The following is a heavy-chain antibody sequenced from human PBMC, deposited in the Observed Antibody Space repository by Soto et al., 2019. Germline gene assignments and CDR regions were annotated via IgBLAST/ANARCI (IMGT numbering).Heavy chain of an antibody. V-gene: IGHV4-34*01. CDR1: GGSFSGYY. J-gene: IGHJ4*02. CDR2: INHSGST. D-gene: IGHD3-22*01. Sequence: SETLSLTCAVYGGSFSGYYWSWIRQPPGKGLEWIGEINHSGSTNYNPSLKSRVTISVDTSKNQFSLKLSSVTAADTAVYYCARGPRKSYYYDSSGYYYGFDYWGQGTLVTVSS. CDR3: ARGPRKSYYYDSSGYYYGFDY.